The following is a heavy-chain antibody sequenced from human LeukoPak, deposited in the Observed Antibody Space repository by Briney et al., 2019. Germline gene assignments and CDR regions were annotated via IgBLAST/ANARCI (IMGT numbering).Heavy chain of an antibody. Sequence: PSETLSLTCAVYGGSFSGYYWSWIRQPPGKGLEWIGEINHSGSTNYNPSLKSRVTISVYTSKNQFSLKLSSVTAADTAVYYCARYVYSSSPFDYWGQGTLVTVSS. V-gene: IGHV4-34*01. CDR2: INHSGST. J-gene: IGHJ4*02. CDR1: GGSFSGYY. D-gene: IGHD6-6*01. CDR3: ARYVYSSSPFDY.